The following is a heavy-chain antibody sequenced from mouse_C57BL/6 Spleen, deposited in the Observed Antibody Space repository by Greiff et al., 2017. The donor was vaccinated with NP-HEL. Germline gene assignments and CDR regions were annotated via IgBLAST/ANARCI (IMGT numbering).Heavy chain of an antibody. CDR1: GYTFTSYW. D-gene: IGHD2-4*01. V-gene: IGHV1-69*01. CDR2: LDPSDSYT. J-gene: IGHJ4*01. CDR3: ARPYYDYDGAMDY. Sequence: QVQLKQPGAELVMPGASVKLSCKASGYTFTSYWMHWVKQRPGQGLEWIGELDPSDSYTNYNQKFKGTSTLTVDKSSSTAYMQLSSLTSEDSAVYYCARPYYDYDGAMDYWGQGTSVTVSS.